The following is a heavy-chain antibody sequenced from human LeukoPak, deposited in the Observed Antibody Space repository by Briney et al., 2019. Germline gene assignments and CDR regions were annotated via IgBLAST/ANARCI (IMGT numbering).Heavy chain of an antibody. V-gene: IGHV3-48*04. D-gene: IGHD1-14*01. Sequence: GGTLRLSCAASGFTFSSYGMNWVRQAPGKGLEWVSYISSSGSTIYYADSVKGRFTISRDNAKNSLYLQMNSLRAEDTAVYYCASPTGRIGYFDYWGQGTLVTVSS. J-gene: IGHJ4*02. CDR1: GFTFSSYG. CDR2: ISSSGSTI. CDR3: ASPTGRIGYFDY.